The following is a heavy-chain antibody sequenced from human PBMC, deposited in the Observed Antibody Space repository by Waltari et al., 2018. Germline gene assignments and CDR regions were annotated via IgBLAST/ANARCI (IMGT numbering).Heavy chain of an antibody. V-gene: IGHV3-33*08. Sequence: QVQLVESGGGVVQPGRSLRLSCAASGFTFSSYGMHWVRQAPGKGLEWVAVIWYDGSNKYYADSVKGRFTISRDNSKNTAYLQMNSLKTEDTAVYYCITGPFLDPMDVWGKGTPVTVSS. CDR3: ITGPFLDPMDV. CDR2: IWYDGSNK. J-gene: IGHJ6*04. D-gene: IGHD3-10*01. CDR1: GFTFSSYG.